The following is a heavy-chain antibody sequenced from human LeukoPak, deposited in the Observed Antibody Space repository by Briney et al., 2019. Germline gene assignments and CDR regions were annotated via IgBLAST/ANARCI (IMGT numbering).Heavy chain of an antibody. D-gene: IGHD2-15*01. V-gene: IGHV4-39*02. CDR2: IYYSGST. CDR1: GGSISSSSYH. Sequence: PSETLSLTCTVSGGSISSSSYHWGWIRQPPGKGLEWIGSIYYSGSTYYNPSLKSRVTISVDTSKNQFSLKLSSVTAADTAVYYCARDIVVVVAKAFYYYYGMDVWGQGTTVTVSS. CDR3: ARDIVVVVAKAFYYYYGMDV. J-gene: IGHJ6*02.